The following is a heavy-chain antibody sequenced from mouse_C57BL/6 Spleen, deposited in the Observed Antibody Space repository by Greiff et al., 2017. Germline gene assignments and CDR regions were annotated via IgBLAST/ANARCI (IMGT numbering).Heavy chain of an antibody. D-gene: IGHD3-1*01. CDR3: AEGEKTALYAMDY. CDR2: INPNNGGT. J-gene: IGHJ4*01. Sequence: VQLKESGPELVKPGASVKMSCKASGYTFTDYNMHWVKQSHGKSLEWIGYINPNNGGTSYNQKFKGKATLTVNKSSSTAYMELRSLTSEDSAVYYCAEGEKTALYAMDYWGQGTSVTGSS. V-gene: IGHV1-22*01. CDR1: GYTFTDYN.